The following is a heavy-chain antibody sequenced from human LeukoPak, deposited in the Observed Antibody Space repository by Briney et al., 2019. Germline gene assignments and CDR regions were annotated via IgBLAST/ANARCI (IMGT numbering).Heavy chain of an antibody. J-gene: IGHJ4*02. Sequence: GGSLRLSCAASGFSLSDSYMTWIRQSPGKGLEWISCISRTAHTVNYADSVKGRFTISRDNANNSLYLQMNSLTVVDTAVYYCARRSSWLTYFDLWGQGTLVTVSS. CDR3: ARRSSWLTYFDL. V-gene: IGHV3-11*01. CDR2: ISRTAHTV. D-gene: IGHD6-13*01. CDR1: GFSLSDSY.